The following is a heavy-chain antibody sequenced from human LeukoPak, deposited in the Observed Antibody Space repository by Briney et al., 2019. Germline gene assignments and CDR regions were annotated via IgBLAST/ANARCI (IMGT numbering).Heavy chain of an antibody. CDR2: ISGSGGST. D-gene: IGHD3-10*01. J-gene: IGHJ5*02. Sequence: GGSLRLSCAASGFTVSSNYMSWVRQAPGKGLEWVSAISGSGGSTYYADSVKGRFTISRDNSKNTLYLQMNSLRAEDTAVYYYARNPPSGKLLGWFDPWGQGTLVTVSS. V-gene: IGHV3-23*01. CDR1: GFTVSSNY. CDR3: ARNPPSGKLLGWFDP.